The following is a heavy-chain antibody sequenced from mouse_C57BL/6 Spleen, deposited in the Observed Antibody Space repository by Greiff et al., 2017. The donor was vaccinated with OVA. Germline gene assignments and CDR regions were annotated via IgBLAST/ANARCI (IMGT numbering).Heavy chain of an antibody. J-gene: IGHJ4*01. CDR3: ARREEFITTGVEYAMDY. V-gene: IGHV1-69*01. Sequence: QVQLQQPGAELVMPGASVKLSCKASGYTFTSYWMHWVKQRPGQGLEWIGEIDPSDSYTNYNQKFKGKSTLTVDKSSSTAYMQLSSLTSEDSAVYYCARREEFITTGVEYAMDYWGQGTSVTVSS. CDR1: GYTFTSYW. CDR2: IDPSDSYT. D-gene: IGHD1-1*01.